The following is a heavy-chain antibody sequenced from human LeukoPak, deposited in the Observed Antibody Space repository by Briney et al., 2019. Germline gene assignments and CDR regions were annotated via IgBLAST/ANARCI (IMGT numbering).Heavy chain of an antibody. CDR1: GFTFSSYS. CDR2: ISSSSSYI. CDR3: ARGDYYDSSGYYPGVDY. D-gene: IGHD3-22*01. V-gene: IGHV3-21*01. J-gene: IGHJ4*02. Sequence: GGSLRLSYAASGFTFSSYSMNWVRQAPGKGLEWVSSISSSSSYIYYADPVKGRFTISRDNAKNSLYLQMNSLRAEDTAVYYCARGDYYDSSGYYPGVDYWGQGTLVTVSS.